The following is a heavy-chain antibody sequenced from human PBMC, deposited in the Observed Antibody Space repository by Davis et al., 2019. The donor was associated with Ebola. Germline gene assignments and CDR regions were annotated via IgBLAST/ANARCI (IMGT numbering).Heavy chain of an antibody. J-gene: IGHJ4*02. V-gene: IGHV4-31*03. CDR1: SGSISSGGYY. CDR2: IYYSGST. D-gene: IGHD3-3*01. CDR3: ARSSLDDFWSGHLY. Sequence: PSETLSLTCTVSSGSISSGGYYWSWIRQHPGKGLEWIGYIYYSGSTYYNPSLKSRVTISVDTSKNQFSLKLSSVTAADTAVYYCARSSLDDFWSGHLYWGQGTLVTVSS.